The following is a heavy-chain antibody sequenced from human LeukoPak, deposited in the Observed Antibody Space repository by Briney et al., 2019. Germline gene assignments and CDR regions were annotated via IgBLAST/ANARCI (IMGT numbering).Heavy chain of an antibody. CDR1: GGSISSSNW. CDR2: IYHSGNT. CDR3: SAESLGDCSGGSCYSLDY. V-gene: IGHV4-4*02. Sequence: SGTLSLTCAVSGGSISSSNWWSWVRQPPGKGLEWIGEIYHSGNTNYNPSLKSRVTISVDTSKNQFSLKQRSVSAADTAVYYCSAESLGDCSGGSCYSLDYWGQGTLVTVSS. J-gene: IGHJ4*02. D-gene: IGHD2-15*01.